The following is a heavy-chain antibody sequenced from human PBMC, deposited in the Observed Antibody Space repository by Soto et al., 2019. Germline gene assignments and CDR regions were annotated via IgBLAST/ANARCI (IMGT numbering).Heavy chain of an antibody. D-gene: IGHD1-26*01. CDR2: INAGNGNT. Sequence: QVQLVQSGAEVKKPGASVKVSCKASGYTFTSYAMHWVRQAPGQRLEWMGWINAGNGNTKYSQKFQGRVTITRDTAASTAYMELSSLRSEDTAVYYCARGYSGPFTWFDPWGQGTLVTVSS. CDR3: ARGYSGPFTWFDP. V-gene: IGHV1-3*01. J-gene: IGHJ5*02. CDR1: GYTFTSYA.